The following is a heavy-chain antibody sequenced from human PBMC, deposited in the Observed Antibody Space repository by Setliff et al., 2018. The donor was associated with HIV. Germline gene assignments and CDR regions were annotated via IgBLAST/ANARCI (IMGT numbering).Heavy chain of an antibody. J-gene: IGHJ4*02. CDR2: INPSEST. CDR1: GGSFSNHY. Sequence: TLSLTCAVYGGSFSNHYWTWIRQPPGKGLEWIGEINPSESTHYNPSLKSRVTISVDTSKNQFSLILTSVTAADTAVYYCARGGDWTLDYWGLGSLVTVSS. V-gene: IGHV4-34*01. D-gene: IGHD2-21*02. CDR3: ARGGDWTLDY.